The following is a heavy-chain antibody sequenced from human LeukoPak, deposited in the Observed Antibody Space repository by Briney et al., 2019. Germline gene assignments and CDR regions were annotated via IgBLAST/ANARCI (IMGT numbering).Heavy chain of an antibody. CDR2: IKYDGDEE. V-gene: IGHV3-7*03. Sequence: GGSLRLSCAASGFTFSDYWMSWMRQAPGKGLEWVANIKYDGDEEYYVDSVKSRFTISRDNSKNTLYLQMNSLRAEDTAVYYCAKAARPNYYYYGMDVWGQGTTVTVSS. CDR1: GFTFSDYW. D-gene: IGHD6-6*01. J-gene: IGHJ6*02. CDR3: AKAARPNYYYYGMDV.